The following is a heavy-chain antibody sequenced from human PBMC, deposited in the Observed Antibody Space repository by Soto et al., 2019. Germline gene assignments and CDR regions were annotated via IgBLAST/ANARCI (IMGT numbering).Heavy chain of an antibody. D-gene: IGHD2-15*01. CDR2: ISSSSSYT. J-gene: IGHJ6*02. V-gene: IGHV3-11*06. CDR3: ARDSPLGYCSGGSCYSYYYYVRDG. CDR1: GFTFSDYY. Sequence: QVQLVESGGGLVKPGGSLRLSCAASGFTFSDYYMSWIRQAPGKGLEWVSYISSSSSYTNYADSVKVRFTISRDNAKNSLYLQMSSLGAEDTAVYYCARDSPLGYCSGGSCYSYYYYVRDGWGQVTTVTFSS.